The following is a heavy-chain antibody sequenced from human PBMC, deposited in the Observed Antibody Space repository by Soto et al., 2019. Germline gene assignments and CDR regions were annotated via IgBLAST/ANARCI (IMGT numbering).Heavy chain of an antibody. CDR1: GFTFSSYS. V-gene: IGHV3-21*01. D-gene: IGHD6-19*01. J-gene: IGHJ6*03. CDR3: ARESGYSSGWYGNYYYYYYMDV. CDR2: ISSSSSYI. Sequence: EVQLVESGGGLVKPGGSLRLSCAASGFTFSSYSMNWVRQAPGKGLEWVSSISSSSSYIYYADSVKGRFTISRDNAKNSLYLQMNSLRAEDTAVYYCARESGYSSGWYGNYYYYYYMDVWGKGTTVTVSS.